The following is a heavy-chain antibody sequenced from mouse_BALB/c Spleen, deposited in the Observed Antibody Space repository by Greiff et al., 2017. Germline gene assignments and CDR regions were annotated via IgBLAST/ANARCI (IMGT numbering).Heavy chain of an antibody. CDR3: ARDWDGYYAMDY. CDR2: IYPYNGGT. J-gene: IGHJ4*01. V-gene: IGHV1S29*02. D-gene: IGHD4-1*01. Sequence: VQLQQSGPELVKPGASVKISCKASGYTFTDYNMHWVKQSHGKSLEWIGYIYPYNGGTGYNQKFKSKATLTVDNSSSTAYMELRSLTSEDSAVYYCARDWDGYYAMDYWGQGTSVTVSS. CDR1: GYTFTDYN.